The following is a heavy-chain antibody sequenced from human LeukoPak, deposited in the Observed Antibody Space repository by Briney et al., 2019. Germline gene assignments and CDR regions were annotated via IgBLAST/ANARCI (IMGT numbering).Heavy chain of an antibody. J-gene: IGHJ6*02. CDR1: GYTFTSYY. D-gene: IGHD4-11*01. V-gene: IGHV1-46*01. CDR3: ARVPWDSNYENGMDV. Sequence: GASVKVSCKASGYTFTSYYMHWVRQAPGQGLEWMGIINPSGGSTSYAQKFQGRVTMTRDTSTSTVYMELSSLRSEDTAVYYCARVPWDSNYENGMDVWGQGTTVTVSS. CDR2: INPSGGST.